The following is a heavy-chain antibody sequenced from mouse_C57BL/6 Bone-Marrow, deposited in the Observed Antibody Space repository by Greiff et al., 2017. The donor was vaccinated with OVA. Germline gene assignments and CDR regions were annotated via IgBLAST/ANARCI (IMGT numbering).Heavy chain of an antibody. J-gene: IGHJ3*01. CDR2: IRLKSDNYAT. CDR3: TAYYSGAY. V-gene: IGHV6-3*01. CDR1: GFTFSNYW. D-gene: IGHD2-12*01. Sequence: DVKLQESGGGLVQPGGSMKLSCVASGFTFSNYWMNWVRQSPEKGLEWVAQIRLKSDNYATHYAESVKGRFTISRDDSKSSVYLQMNNLRAEDTGIYYCTAYYSGAYWGQGTLVTVSA.